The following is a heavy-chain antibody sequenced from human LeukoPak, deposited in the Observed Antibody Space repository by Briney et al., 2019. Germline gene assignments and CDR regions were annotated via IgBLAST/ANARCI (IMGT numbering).Heavy chain of an antibody. J-gene: IGHJ6*03. CDR2: ISSSSSYI. CDR1: GFTFSSYS. D-gene: IGHD3-10*01. Sequence: GGSLRLSCAVSGFTFSSYSMNWVRQAPGKGLEWVSSISSSSSYIYYADSVKGRFTISRDNAKNSLYLQMNSLRAEDTAVYYCARLIRSITMVRGVSYYYYMDVWGKGTTVTASS. CDR3: ARLIRSITMVRGVSYYYYMDV. V-gene: IGHV3-21*01.